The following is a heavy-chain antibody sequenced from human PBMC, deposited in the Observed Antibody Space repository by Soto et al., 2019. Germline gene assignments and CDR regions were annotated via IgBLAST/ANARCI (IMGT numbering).Heavy chain of an antibody. D-gene: IGHD1-26*01. CDR1: GGSISSSSYY. J-gene: IGHJ6*02. Sequence: SETLSLTCTVSGGSISSSSYYWGWIRQPPGKGLEWIGSIYYSGSTYYNPSLRSRVTISVDTSKNQFSLKLSSVTAADTAVYYCARLGGYPYYGMDVWGQGTTVTVSS. CDR2: IYYSGST. CDR3: ARLGGYPYYGMDV. V-gene: IGHV4-39*01.